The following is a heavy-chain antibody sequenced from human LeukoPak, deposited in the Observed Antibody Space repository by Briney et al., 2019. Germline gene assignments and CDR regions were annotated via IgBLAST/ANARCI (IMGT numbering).Heavy chain of an antibody. D-gene: IGHD3-10*01. Sequence: ASVKVSCKASGYTFTSYGISWVRQAPGQGLEWMGWISAYNGNTNYAQKLQGRVTMTKDTSTSTAYMELRSLRSDDTAVYYCARGQYVLLWFGDDMGAFDIWGQGTMVTVSS. CDR1: GYTFTSYG. CDR2: ISAYNGNT. J-gene: IGHJ3*02. CDR3: ARGQYVLLWFGDDMGAFDI. V-gene: IGHV1-18*01.